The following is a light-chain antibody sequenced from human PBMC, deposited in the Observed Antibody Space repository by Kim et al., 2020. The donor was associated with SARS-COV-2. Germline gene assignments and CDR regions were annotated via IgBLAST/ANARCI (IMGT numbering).Light chain of an antibody. CDR3: QKYNSALMLT. CDR2: AAS. Sequence: DIQMTQSPSSLSASVGDRVTITCRASQGISNYLAWYQQKPGKVPKLLIYAASTLQSGVPSRFSGSGSGTDFTLTISSLQPEDVATYYCQKYNSALMLTFGGGTKVDIK. CDR1: QGISNY. J-gene: IGKJ4*01. V-gene: IGKV1-27*01.